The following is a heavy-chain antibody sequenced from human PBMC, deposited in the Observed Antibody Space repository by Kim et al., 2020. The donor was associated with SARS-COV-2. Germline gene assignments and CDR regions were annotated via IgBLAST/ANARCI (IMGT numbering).Heavy chain of an antibody. J-gene: IGHJ4*02. CDR3: TRNLMY. CDR2: INHLGAI. V-gene: IGHV4-34*01. Sequence: SETLSLTCSVYGGSLSGYFWTWIRQAPGKGLEWIGEINHLGAIFYNPALKSRVTISGDTSKNQVSLKLSPVTAADTAVYFCTRNLMYWGQETLVTVSS. D-gene: IGHD2-8*01. CDR1: GGSLSGYF.